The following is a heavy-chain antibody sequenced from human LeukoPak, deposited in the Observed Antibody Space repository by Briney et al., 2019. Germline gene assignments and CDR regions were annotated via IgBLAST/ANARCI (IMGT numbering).Heavy chain of an antibody. J-gene: IGHJ5*02. Sequence: SVKVFCKASGGTFSSYTISWVRQAPGQGLEWMGRIIPTLGIANYAQKLQGRVTITADKSTSTAYMELSSMRSEDTAVYYCARGVYYDSSALGVDPWGQGTLVTVSS. D-gene: IGHD3-22*01. CDR1: GGTFSSYT. CDR2: IIPTLGIA. V-gene: IGHV1-69*02. CDR3: ARGVYYDSSALGVDP.